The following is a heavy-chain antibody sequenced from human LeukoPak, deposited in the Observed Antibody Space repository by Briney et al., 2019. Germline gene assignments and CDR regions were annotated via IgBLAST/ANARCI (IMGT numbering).Heavy chain of an antibody. Sequence: PSETLSLTCTVSGASISSGSYYWNWIRQPAGKGLEWLGHVFTRGTTNYNASLASRLTISLDTAKNQFSLSLTSVTAADTAMYFCARSSLGVYFDYWGQGTLVTASS. J-gene: IGHJ4*02. V-gene: IGHV4-61*09. CDR2: VFTRGTT. D-gene: IGHD3-10*01. CDR3: ARSSLGVYFDY. CDR1: GASISSGSYY.